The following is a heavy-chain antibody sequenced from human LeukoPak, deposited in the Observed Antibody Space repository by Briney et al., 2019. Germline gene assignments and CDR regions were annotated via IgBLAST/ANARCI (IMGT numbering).Heavy chain of an antibody. CDR1: GYTFTSYA. J-gene: IGHJ4*02. V-gene: IGHV1-18*04. Sequence: ASVKVSCKASGYTFTSYAIGWVRQAPGQGLEWMGWISGYNGNTNYAQKLQGRATLTTDTSTSTAYMELRSLRSDDAAIYYCARNVDTSMVTLWYFDYWGQGTLVTVSS. CDR2: ISGYNGNT. CDR3: ARNVDTSMVTLWYFDY. D-gene: IGHD5-18*01.